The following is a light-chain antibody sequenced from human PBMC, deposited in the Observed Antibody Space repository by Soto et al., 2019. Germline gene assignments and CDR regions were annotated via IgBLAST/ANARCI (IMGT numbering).Light chain of an antibody. CDR2: DVF. CDR1: SSDIGSYNS. J-gene: IGLJ2*01. CDR3: SSFAPSYTMI. Sequence: QSALTQPRSVSGSLGHSVTISCTGTSSDIGSYNSVSWYQQHPGKAPKLIIFDVFERPSGVPDRFSGSKSGNSASLTISGLQPEDESHYYCSSFAPSYTMIFGGGTQLTVL. V-gene: IGLV2-11*01.